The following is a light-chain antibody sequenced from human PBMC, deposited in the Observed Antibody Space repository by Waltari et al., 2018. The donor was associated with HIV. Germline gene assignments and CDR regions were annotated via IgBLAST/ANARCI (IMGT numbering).Light chain of an antibody. CDR2: AAS. V-gene: IGKV1-8*01. CDR3: QQYYTYPYT. Sequence: AIRMTQSPSSFSASTGDRVTITCRASQRISSHVAWYQQKPGKAPELLIYAASTLQSGVPSRFSGTGSATDFSLTINCLQSEDFATYYCQQYYTYPYTFGQGTKLGIK. CDR1: QRISSH. J-gene: IGKJ2*01.